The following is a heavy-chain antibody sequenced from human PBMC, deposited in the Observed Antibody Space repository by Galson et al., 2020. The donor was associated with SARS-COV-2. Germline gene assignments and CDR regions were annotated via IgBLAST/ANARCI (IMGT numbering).Heavy chain of an antibody. CDR2: TYYSGST. CDR3: ARHFWLRGAFDI. CDR1: AGSISSYY. Sequence: ASETLSLTCTASAGSISSYYWSWIRQPPGKGLEWIGYTYYSGSTNYNPPLKSRVTISVDTSTNQFSLKLSSVTAADTAVYYCARHFWLRGAFDIWGQGTMVTVSS. V-gene: IGHV4-59*08. J-gene: IGHJ3*02. D-gene: IGHD3-3*01.